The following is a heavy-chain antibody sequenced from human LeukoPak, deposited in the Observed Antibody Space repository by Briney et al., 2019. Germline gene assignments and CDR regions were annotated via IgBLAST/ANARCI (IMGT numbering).Heavy chain of an antibody. CDR2: IRYDGSNK. CDR1: GFTFSSYG. CDR3: AKVRGTTGPGFVFPPRATGYFDY. J-gene: IGHJ4*02. Sequence: PGGSLTLSCAASGFTFSSYGMHCVPQAPGKALEGVAFIRYDGSNKYYADSVKGRFTISRDNSKNTLYLQMHSLRAEDTAVYYCAKVRGTTGPGFVFPPRATGYFDYWGQGTLVTVSS. V-gene: IGHV3-30*02. D-gene: IGHD4-17*01.